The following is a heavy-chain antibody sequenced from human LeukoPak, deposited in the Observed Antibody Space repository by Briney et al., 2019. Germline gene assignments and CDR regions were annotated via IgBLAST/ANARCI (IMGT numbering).Heavy chain of an antibody. D-gene: IGHD3-22*01. V-gene: IGHV1-24*01. CDR2: FDPEDGET. CDR3: ACDSSGYYHEYFQH. J-gene: IGHJ1*01. CDR1: GYTLTELS. Sequence: ASVKVSCKVSGYTLTELSMHWVRQAPGKGLEWMGGFDPEDGETIYAQKFQSRVAMTEDTSTDTAYMELSSLRSEDTAVYYCACDSSGYYHEYFQHWGQGTLVTVSS.